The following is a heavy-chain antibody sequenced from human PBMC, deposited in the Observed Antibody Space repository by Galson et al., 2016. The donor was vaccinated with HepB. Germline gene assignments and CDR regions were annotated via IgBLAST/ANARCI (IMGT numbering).Heavy chain of an antibody. Sequence: SLRLSCAASGFTFGSYWMTWVRQAPGKGREWVANIRQDGSEKYYVDSVKGRFTISRDNARNSLYLQMNSLRAEDTAVYYCARDTSYGLGTYYPTYYYYGLDVWGKGTTVTVSS. CDR2: IRQDGSEK. D-gene: IGHD3-10*01. CDR1: GFTFGSYW. CDR3: ARDTSYGLGTYYPTYYYYGLDV. J-gene: IGHJ6*04. V-gene: IGHV3-7*01.